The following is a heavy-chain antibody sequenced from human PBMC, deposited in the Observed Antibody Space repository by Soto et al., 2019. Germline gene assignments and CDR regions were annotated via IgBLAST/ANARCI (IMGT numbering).Heavy chain of an antibody. Sequence: PGGSLRLSCAASGFTFSRDWMSWVRQAPGKGLEWVANIKQDGSEKYYVDSVKGRFTISRDNAKNSLYLQMNSLRAEDTAVYYCARSSGYDSAVGGDRWGQGTLVTVSS. CDR1: GFTFSRDW. CDR3: ARSSGYDSAVGGDR. V-gene: IGHV3-7*01. D-gene: IGHD3-22*01. CDR2: IKQDGSEK. J-gene: IGHJ5*02.